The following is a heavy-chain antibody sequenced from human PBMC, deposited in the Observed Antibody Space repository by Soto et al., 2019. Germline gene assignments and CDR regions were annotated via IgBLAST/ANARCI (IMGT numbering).Heavy chain of an antibody. V-gene: IGHV1-69*06. D-gene: IGHD5-18*01. Sequence: GASVKVSCKASGGSFTYTLSWVRQAPGQGIEWMGGIIPIFGTTNYAQKFQGRVTITADKSTKTAYMELSNLRSEDTAVYYCARLHSHGTYGMDVWGQGTTVTVSS. CDR1: GGSFTYT. CDR3: ARLHSHGTYGMDV. J-gene: IGHJ6*02. CDR2: IIPIFGTT.